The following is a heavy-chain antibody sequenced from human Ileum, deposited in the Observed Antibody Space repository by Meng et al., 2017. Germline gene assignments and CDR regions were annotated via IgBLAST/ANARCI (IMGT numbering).Heavy chain of an antibody. CDR3: ATGGSGYFNY. J-gene: IGHJ4*02. Sequence: LLVESRGASVQLGGSPGISCAAFGFTFSSYWMQWVRQAPGKGLVWVSRINSDGSTTNYADSLKGRFTISRDNAKNTLYLQMNSLRAEDTAVYYCATGGSGYFNYWGQGTLVTVSS. D-gene: IGHD3-3*01. CDR2: INSDGSTT. V-gene: IGHV3-74*01. CDR1: GFTFSSYW.